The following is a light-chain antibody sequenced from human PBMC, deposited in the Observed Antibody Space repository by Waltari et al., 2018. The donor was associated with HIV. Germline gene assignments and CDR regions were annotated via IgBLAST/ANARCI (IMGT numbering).Light chain of an antibody. CDR3: QQTFSPPRT. V-gene: IGKV1-39*01. CDR1: QNIINY. CDR2: HAS. Sequence: DINMTQSPSYLSASVGDRVTITCRASQNIINYLNWYHQSPGKAPKLLIFHASALQNGGSSRFSGSGSGTEFTLAIAGLQPDDFGTYSCQQTFSPPRTFGPGT. J-gene: IGKJ3*01.